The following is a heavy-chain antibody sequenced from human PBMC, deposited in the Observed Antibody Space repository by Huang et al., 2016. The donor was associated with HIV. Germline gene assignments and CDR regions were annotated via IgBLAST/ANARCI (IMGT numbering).Heavy chain of an antibody. D-gene: IGHD3-22*01. Sequence: EVQLVESGGGLVQPGGSLRLSCAASGFTFSSYWMHWVRQAPGKGLVWVSVINSDGSSTSDADSVKGRFTISRDNAKNTLYLQMNSLRAEDTAVYYCARGVFDYDSSGYYPSDYWGQGTLVTVSS. CDR1: GFTFSSYW. CDR2: INSDGSST. V-gene: IGHV3-74*01. J-gene: IGHJ4*02. CDR3: ARGVFDYDSSGYYPSDY.